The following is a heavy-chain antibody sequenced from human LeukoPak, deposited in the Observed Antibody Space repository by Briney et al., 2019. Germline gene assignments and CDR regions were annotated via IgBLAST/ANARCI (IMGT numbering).Heavy chain of an antibody. J-gene: IGHJ4*02. CDR2: IYPGDSDT. CDR3: ARRGYSYDFDY. D-gene: IGHD5-18*01. V-gene: IGHV5-51*01. Sequence: GESLKISCKGFGYSFTTYWIGWVRQMPGKGLEWMGIIYPGDSDTRYSPSFQGQVTISADKSIGTAYLQWSSLKASDTAMYYCARRGYSYDFDYWGQGTLVTVSS. CDR1: GYSFTTYW.